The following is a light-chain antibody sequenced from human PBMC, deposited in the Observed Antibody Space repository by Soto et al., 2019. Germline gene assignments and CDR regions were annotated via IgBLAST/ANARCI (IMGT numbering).Light chain of an antibody. V-gene: IGLV1-40*01. CDR2: GDN. Sequence: QSVLTQPPSVSGAPGQRVSISCTGSTSNIGAPYDVHWYQHLPGAAPKLLIYGDNNRPSGVPDRFSGSKSGTSASLAITSLQAEDEADYYCSSYTSSSTLVFGGGTKVTVL. CDR3: SSYTSSSTLV. CDR1: TSNIGAPYD. J-gene: IGLJ3*02.